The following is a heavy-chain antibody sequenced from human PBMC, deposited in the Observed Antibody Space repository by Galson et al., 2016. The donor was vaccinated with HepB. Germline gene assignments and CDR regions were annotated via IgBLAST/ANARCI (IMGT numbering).Heavy chain of an antibody. D-gene: IGHD3-10*01. V-gene: IGHV3-30*04. Sequence: SLRLSCAASGFTFSSYAMHWVRQAPGKGLEWVAVISYDGSNKYFAASVKGRFTISRDNSKNTLYLQMNSLRAEDTAVYYCAKDALFYGSGNYVHYWGQGTL. CDR1: GFTFSSYA. CDR2: ISYDGSNK. J-gene: IGHJ4*02. CDR3: AKDALFYGSGNYVHY.